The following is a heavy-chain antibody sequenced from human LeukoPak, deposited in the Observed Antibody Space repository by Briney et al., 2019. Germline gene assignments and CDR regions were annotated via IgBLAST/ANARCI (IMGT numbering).Heavy chain of an antibody. CDR2: ISWNSGSI. CDR1: GFTFDDYA. D-gene: IGHD6-13*01. Sequence: PGRSRRLSCAASGFTFDDYAMHWVRQAPGKGLEWVSGISWNSGSIGYADSVKGRFTISRDNAKNSLYLQMNSLRAEDTALYYCAKDSGAAADKYFQHWGQGTLLTVSS. J-gene: IGHJ1*01. CDR3: AKDSGAAADKYFQH. V-gene: IGHV3-9*01.